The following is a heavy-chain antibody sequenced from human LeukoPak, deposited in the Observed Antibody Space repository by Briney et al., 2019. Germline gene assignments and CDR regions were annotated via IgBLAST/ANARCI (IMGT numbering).Heavy chain of an antibody. D-gene: IGHD3-10*01. Sequence: PGRSLRLSCAASGCTFSSYAMHWVRQAPGKGLEWVAVISYDGSNKYYADSVKGRFTISRDNSKNTLYLQMNSLRAEDTAVYYCARAAMVRGVRAPVGYWGQGTLVTVSS. CDR1: GCTFSSYA. V-gene: IGHV3-30-3*01. CDR3: ARAAMVRGVRAPVGY. CDR2: ISYDGSNK. J-gene: IGHJ4*02.